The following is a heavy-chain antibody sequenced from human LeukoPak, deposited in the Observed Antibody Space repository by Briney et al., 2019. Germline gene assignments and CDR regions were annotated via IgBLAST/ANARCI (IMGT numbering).Heavy chain of an antibody. D-gene: IGHD1-7*01. V-gene: IGHV1-69*13. CDR1: GYTFTSYG. Sequence: ASVKVSCKASGYTFTSYGISWVRQAPGQGLEWMGGIIPIFGTANYAQKFQGRVTITADESTSTAYMELSSLRSEDTAVYYCARDAGTSASGRYYYGMDVWGQGTTVTVSS. J-gene: IGHJ6*02. CDR3: ARDAGTSASGRYYYGMDV. CDR2: IIPIFGTA.